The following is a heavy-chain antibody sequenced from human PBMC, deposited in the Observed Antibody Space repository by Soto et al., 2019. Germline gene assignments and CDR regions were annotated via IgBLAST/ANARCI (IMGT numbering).Heavy chain of an antibody. CDR2: INHSGST. V-gene: IGHV4-34*01. Sequence: ASETLSPTCAVYGGSFSGYYWSWIRQPPGKGLEWIGEINHSGSTNYNPSLKSRVTISVDTSNNQFSLKLSSVTAADTAVYYCARGGAAAKVYYYYYYYMDVWGKGTTVTVSS. D-gene: IGHD2-2*01. J-gene: IGHJ6*03. CDR1: GGSFSGYY. CDR3: ARGGAAAKVYYYYYYYMDV.